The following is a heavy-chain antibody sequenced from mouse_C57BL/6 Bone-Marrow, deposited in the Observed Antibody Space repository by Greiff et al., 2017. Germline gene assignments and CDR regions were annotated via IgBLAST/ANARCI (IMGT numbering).Heavy chain of an antibody. V-gene: IGHV1-66*01. CDR1: GYSFTSYY. CDR3: ALGRAWFAY. J-gene: IGHJ3*01. Sequence: QVQLQQSGPELVKPGASVNISCKASGYSFTSYYIHWVKQRPGQGLEWIGWIYPGSGNTKYNEKFKGKATLTADTSSSTAYMQLSSLTSEDSAVYYCALGRAWFAYWGQGTLVTVSA. CDR2: IYPGSGNT. D-gene: IGHD4-1*01.